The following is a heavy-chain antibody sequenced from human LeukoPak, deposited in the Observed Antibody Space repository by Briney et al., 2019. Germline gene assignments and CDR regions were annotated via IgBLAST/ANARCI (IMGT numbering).Heavy chain of an antibody. D-gene: IGHD1-26*01. CDR1: GFTFSSYS. Sequence: GGSLRLSCAASGFTFSSYSMNWVRQAPGKGLEWVSSISSSSSYIYYADSVKGRFTISRDNAKNSLYLQMNSLRAEDTAVYYCARDSSGVVAYGEDAFDIWGQGTMVTVSS. J-gene: IGHJ3*02. CDR3: ARDSSGVVAYGEDAFDI. CDR2: ISSSSSYI. V-gene: IGHV3-21*01.